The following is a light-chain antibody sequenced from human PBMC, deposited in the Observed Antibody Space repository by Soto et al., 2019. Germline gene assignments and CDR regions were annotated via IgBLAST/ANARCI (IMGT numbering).Light chain of an antibody. CDR2: DVT. Sequence: QSALTQPASVSGSPGQSITISCTGTSSDIGGFNYVSWYQQPPGKVPKLLIYDVTNRPSGGSYRFSASKSGNTACLTISGLQVQGEAIYFCISYSSSSILVFRGGTKQTLL. CDR1: SSDIGGFNY. J-gene: IGLJ3*02. CDR3: ISYSSSSILV. V-gene: IGLV2-14*03.